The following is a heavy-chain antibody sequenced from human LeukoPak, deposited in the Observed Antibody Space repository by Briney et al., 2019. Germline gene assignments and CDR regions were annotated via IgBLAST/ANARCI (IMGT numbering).Heavy chain of an antibody. D-gene: IGHD3-22*01. Sequence: GGSLRLSCAVSGFTFNTYGIHWVRQTPNKGLEWVALISYDGTNKYYADSVKGRFTISRDNSKNTLYLQMNSLRAEDTAVYYCANYYYDSAGLGYWGQGTLVTVSS. J-gene: IGHJ4*02. CDR3: ANYYYDSAGLGY. V-gene: IGHV3-30*18. CDR2: ISYDGTNK. CDR1: GFTFNTYG.